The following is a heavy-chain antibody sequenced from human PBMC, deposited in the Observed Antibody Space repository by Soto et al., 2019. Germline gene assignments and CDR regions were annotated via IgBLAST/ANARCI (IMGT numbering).Heavy chain of an antibody. CDR3: ARLSLYYDILTGYSYFDY. V-gene: IGHV4-39*01. CDR2: IYYSGGT. J-gene: IGHJ4*02. D-gene: IGHD3-9*01. CDR1: GGSISSSSYY. Sequence: PSETLSLTCTVSGGSISSSSYYWGWIRQPPGKGLEWIGSIYYSGGTYYNPSLKSRVTISVDTSKNQFSLKLSSVTAADTAVYYCARLSLYYDILTGYSYFDYWGQGTLVTVSS.